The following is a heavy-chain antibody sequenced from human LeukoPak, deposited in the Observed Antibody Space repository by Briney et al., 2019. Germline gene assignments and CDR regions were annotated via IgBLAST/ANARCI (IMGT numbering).Heavy chain of an antibody. J-gene: IGHJ4*02. CDR2: IYYSGYS. CDR1: GGSISSSTNY. CDR3: AMRLRDYFDTDFGYFDY. V-gene: IGHV4-39*06. D-gene: IGHD3-9*01. Sequence: SETLSLTCTVSGGSISSSTNYWGWVRQPPGKGLEWIGSIYYSGYSYYNPSLKSRVTISVDTSNNQFALRLRSVTAADTAVYYCAMRLRDYFDTDFGYFDYWGQGILVTVSS.